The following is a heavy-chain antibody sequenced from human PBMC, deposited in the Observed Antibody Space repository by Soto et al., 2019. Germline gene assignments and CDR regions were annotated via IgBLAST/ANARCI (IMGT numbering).Heavy chain of an antibody. J-gene: IGHJ5*02. CDR2: IYHSGST. D-gene: IGHD6-19*01. V-gene: IGHV4-59*12. CDR1: GSSIGRFY. Sequence: PSETLSLTCSVSGSSIGRFYWSWIRQSPGKGLEWIGDIYHSGSTNYNPSLKSRVTISVDTSKNQFSLKLSSVTAADTAVYYCAREHDLGSGWYGHWFDPWGQGTLVTVSS. CDR3: AREHDLGSGWYGHWFDP.